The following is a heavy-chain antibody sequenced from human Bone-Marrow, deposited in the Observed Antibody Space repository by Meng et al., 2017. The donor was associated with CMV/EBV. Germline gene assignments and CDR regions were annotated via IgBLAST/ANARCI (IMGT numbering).Heavy chain of an antibody. CDR3: AKDRHSSSNYYYYGMDV. CDR1: GFTFNSYG. J-gene: IGHJ6*02. Sequence: GESLKISCAASGFTFNSYGMHWVRQASGKGLEWVTFTWYDGSNKYYADSVKGRFTISRDNSKNTLYLQMNSLRTEDTAVYYCAKDRHSSSNYYYYGMDVWGQGTTVTVSS. V-gene: IGHV3-30*02. D-gene: IGHD6-6*01. CDR2: TWYDGSNK.